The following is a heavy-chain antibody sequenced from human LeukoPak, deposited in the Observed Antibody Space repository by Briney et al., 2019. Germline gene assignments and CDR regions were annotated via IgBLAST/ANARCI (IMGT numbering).Heavy chain of an antibody. CDR2: IKQDGSEK. CDR3: ARDVLPWTY. CDR1: GFTVSNNY. J-gene: IGHJ4*02. D-gene: IGHD3/OR15-3a*01. Sequence: GGSLRLSCAASGFTVSNNYMSWLRQPPGKGLEWVANIKQDGSEKYYVDSVKGRFTISRDNAKNSLYLQMNSLRAEDTAVYYCARDVLPWTYWGQGTLVTVSS. V-gene: IGHV3-7*01.